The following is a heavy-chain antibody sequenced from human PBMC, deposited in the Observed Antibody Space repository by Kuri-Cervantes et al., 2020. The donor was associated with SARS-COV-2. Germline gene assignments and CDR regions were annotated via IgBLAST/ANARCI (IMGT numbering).Heavy chain of an antibody. Sequence: GSLRLSCTVSGGSISSYYWSWIRQPPGKGLEWIGYIYYSGSTNYYPSLKSRVTISVDTSKNQFSLKLSSVTAADTAVYYCARGPGHYDFWSGDYYYYMDVWGKGTTVTVSS. CDR2: IYYSGST. CDR3: ARGPGHYDFWSGDYYYYMDV. V-gene: IGHV4-59*08. D-gene: IGHD3-3*01. CDR1: GGSISSYY. J-gene: IGHJ6*03.